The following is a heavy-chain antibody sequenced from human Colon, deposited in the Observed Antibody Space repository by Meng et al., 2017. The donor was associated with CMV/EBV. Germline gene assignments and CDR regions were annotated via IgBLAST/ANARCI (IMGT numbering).Heavy chain of an antibody. D-gene: IGHD1-14*01. J-gene: IGHJ4*02. V-gene: IGHV3-49*04. Sequence: GGSLRLSCTASGFTFGDYAVIWVRQAPGKGLECVGFITSKRYGGTPEYAASVKGRFTISRDDSKSIAYLQMNDLRTEDTAVYYCTRVGTLRQHHFDYWGQGTLVTVSS. CDR1: GFTFGDYA. CDR3: TRVGTLRQHHFDY. CDR2: ITSKRYGGTP.